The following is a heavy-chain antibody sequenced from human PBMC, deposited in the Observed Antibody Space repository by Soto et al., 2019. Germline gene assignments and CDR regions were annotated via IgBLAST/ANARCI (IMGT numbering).Heavy chain of an antibody. V-gene: IGHV3-30*18. CDR3: AKDARHLLPKVTPTPYGMDV. CDR1: GFTFSSYG. J-gene: IGHJ6*02. CDR2: ISYDGSNK. D-gene: IGHD5-18*01. Sequence: PGGSLRRSCAASGFTFSSYGMHWVRQAPGKGLEWVAVISYDGSNKYYADSVKGRFTISRDNSKNTLYLQMNSLRAEDTAVYYCAKDARHLLPKVTPTPYGMDVWGQGTTVTVSS.